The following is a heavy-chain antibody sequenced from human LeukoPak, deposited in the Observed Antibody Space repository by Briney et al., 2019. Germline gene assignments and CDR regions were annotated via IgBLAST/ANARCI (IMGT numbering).Heavy chain of an antibody. CDR3: TTDPSITIFGVVANFNY. Sequence: KTGGSLRLPCAASGFTFSNAWMSWVRQAPGKGLEWVGRIKSKTDGGTTDYAAPVKGRFTISRDDSKNTLYLQMNSLKTEDTAVYYCTTDPSITIFGVVANFNYWGQGTLVTVSS. V-gene: IGHV3-15*01. J-gene: IGHJ4*02. D-gene: IGHD3-3*01. CDR1: GFTFSNAW. CDR2: IKSKTDGGTT.